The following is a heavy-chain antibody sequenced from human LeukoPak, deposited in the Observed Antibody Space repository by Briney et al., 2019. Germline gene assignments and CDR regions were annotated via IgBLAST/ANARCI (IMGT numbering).Heavy chain of an antibody. V-gene: IGHV3-73*01. CDR2: ITGTHAT. D-gene: IGHD3-9*01. CDR1: GFTFSASP. CDR3: TRDLMDYDVSTGLHHYYMDV. J-gene: IGHJ6*02. Sequence: GGSLRLSCAASGFTFSASPIHWVRQASGKGLEWVGRITGTHATAYSATLKGRFTISRDDSKYTTFLQMNSLETEDTAVYYRTRDLMDYDVSTGLHHYYMDVWGQGTTVTVSS.